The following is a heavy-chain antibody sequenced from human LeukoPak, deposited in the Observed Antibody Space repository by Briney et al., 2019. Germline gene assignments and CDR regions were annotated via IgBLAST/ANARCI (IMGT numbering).Heavy chain of an antibody. J-gene: IGHJ4*02. CDR2: ISAYNGNT. CDR3: ARVVPVNYDILTGYLPYYFDY. D-gene: IGHD3-9*01. Sequence: ASVKVSCKASGYTFTSYDINWVRQAPGQGLEWMGWISAYNGNTNYAQKLQGRVTMTTDTSTSTAYMELRSLRSDDTAVYYCARVVPVNYDILTGYLPYYFDYWGQGTLVTVSS. V-gene: IGHV1-18*01. CDR1: GYTFTSYD.